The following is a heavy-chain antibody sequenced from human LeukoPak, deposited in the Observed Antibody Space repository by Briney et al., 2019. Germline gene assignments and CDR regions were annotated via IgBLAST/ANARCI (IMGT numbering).Heavy chain of an antibody. Sequence: GGSLRLSCAVSGFTFNYFWMHWVRQVPGKGPVWVSGINNDGTATYYADSVKGRFTISRDNAKNTVYLQMNGLRAEDTSVYFCATVSEYWGQGTLVTVSS. CDR1: GFTFNYFW. CDR3: ATVSEY. J-gene: IGHJ4*02. CDR2: INNDGTAT. V-gene: IGHV3-74*01.